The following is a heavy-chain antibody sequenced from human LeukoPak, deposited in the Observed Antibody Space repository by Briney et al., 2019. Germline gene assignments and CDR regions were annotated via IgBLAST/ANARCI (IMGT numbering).Heavy chain of an antibody. J-gene: IGHJ4*02. CDR1: GYTFTGYH. D-gene: IGHD5-24*01. CDR2: INGGS. V-gene: IGHV1-2*02. Sequence: ASVKVSCKASGYTFTGYHLHWVRQAPGQGLEWMGWINGGSNHAQRFQGRVTMTSDTSTSTVYMELSSLRSEDTAVYYCARVPEAGYNPDYWGQGTLVTVSA. CDR3: ARVPEAGYNPDY.